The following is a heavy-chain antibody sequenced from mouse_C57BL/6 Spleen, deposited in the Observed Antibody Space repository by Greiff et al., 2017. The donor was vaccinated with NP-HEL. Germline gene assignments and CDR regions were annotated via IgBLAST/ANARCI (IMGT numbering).Heavy chain of an antibody. CDR2: INPNNGGT. CDR3: ARKTAQATPFAY. J-gene: IGHJ3*01. D-gene: IGHD3-2*02. Sequence: VQLQQSGPELVKPGASVKISCKASGYTFTDYYMNWVKQSHGKSLEWIGDINPNNGGTSYNQKFKGKATLTVDKSSSTAYMELRSLTSEDSAVYYCARKTAQATPFAYWGQGTLVTVSA. V-gene: IGHV1-26*01. CDR1: GYTFTDYY.